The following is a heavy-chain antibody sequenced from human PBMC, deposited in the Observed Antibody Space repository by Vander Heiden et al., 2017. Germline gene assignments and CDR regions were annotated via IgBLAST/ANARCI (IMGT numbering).Heavy chain of an antibody. CDR2: INPSGGSK. V-gene: IGHV1-46*01. J-gene: IGHJ5*02. Sequence: QVQLVQSGAEVKKPGASVKVSCKASGYTFTSYYMHWVRQAPGQGLEWMERINPSGGSKSYEQKFKGRVTMTRDTSTSTVDMELSSLRSEDTAVYYCARDDIAAAPSSNPWGQGTLVTVSS. CDR3: ARDDIAAAPSSNP. D-gene: IGHD6-13*01. CDR1: GYTFTSYY.